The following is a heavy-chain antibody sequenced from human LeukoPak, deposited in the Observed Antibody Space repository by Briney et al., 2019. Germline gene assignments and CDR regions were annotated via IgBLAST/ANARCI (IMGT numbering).Heavy chain of an antibody. V-gene: IGHV3-48*01. CDR1: GFTVSSNS. CDR2: ISSSSSTI. CDR3: ARVHCSGGSCYPYFDY. J-gene: IGHJ4*02. D-gene: IGHD2-15*01. Sequence: GGSLRLSCTVSGFTVSSNSMSWVRQAPGKGLEWVSYISSSSSTIYYADSVKGRFTISRDNAKNSLYLQMNSLRAEDTAVYYCARVHCSGGSCYPYFDYWGQGTLVTVSS.